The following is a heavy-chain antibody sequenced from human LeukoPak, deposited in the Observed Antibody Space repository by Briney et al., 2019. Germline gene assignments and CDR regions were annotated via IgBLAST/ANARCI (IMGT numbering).Heavy chain of an antibody. CDR3: ARDSSTVVTRDFDY. CDR1: GFTFSTYS. CDR2: ISGSSSTI. D-gene: IGHD4-23*01. Sequence: GGSLRLSCVASGFTFSTYSMNWVRQAPGKGLEWVSYISGSSSTIYYADSVTGRFTISRDNAKDSLFLQMNSLRAEDTAVYYCARDSSTVVTRDFDYWGQGTLVTVSS. J-gene: IGHJ4*02. V-gene: IGHV3-48*04.